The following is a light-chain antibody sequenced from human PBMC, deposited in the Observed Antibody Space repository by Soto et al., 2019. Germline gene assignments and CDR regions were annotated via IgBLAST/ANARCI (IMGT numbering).Light chain of an antibody. V-gene: IGKV1-39*01. Sequence: DIQITQSPSSLSASVGDRVTIASRASQSISNYLNWYQQRPGKAPKLLIYAASSLQSGVPSRFSGSGSGTDFTLTISSLQPEDFVTYYCQQTYSNPITFGQGTRLEIK. J-gene: IGKJ5*01. CDR3: QQTYSNPIT. CDR1: QSISNY. CDR2: AAS.